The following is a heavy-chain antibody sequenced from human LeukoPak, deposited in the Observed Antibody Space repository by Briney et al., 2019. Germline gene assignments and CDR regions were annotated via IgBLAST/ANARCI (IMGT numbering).Heavy chain of an antibody. CDR3: ARCYYDSSGYPTQDY. CDR1: GFTFSSYA. J-gene: IGHJ4*02. D-gene: IGHD3-22*01. CDR2: ISSNGGST. V-gene: IGHV3-64*01. Sequence: GGSPRLSCAASGFTFSSYAMHWVRQAPGKGLEYASAISSNGGSTYYANSVKGRFTISRDNSKNTLYLQMGSLRAEDMAVYYCARCYYDSSGYPTQDYWGQGTLVTVSS.